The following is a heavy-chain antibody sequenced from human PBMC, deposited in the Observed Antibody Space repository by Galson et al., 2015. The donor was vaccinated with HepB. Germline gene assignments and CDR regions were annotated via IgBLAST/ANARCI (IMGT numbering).Heavy chain of an antibody. CDR2: ISSSSSTI. V-gene: IGHV3-48*01. CDR3: ARRSGDSSGSLGAFDI. J-gene: IGHJ3*02. CDR1: GFTFSSYA. D-gene: IGHD3-22*01. Sequence: SLRLSCAASGFTFSSYAMNWVRQTPGKGLEWVSYISSSSSTIHYADSVKGRFTISRDNAKNSLYLQMNSLRAEDTAVYYCARRSGDSSGSLGAFDIWGQGTMVTVSS.